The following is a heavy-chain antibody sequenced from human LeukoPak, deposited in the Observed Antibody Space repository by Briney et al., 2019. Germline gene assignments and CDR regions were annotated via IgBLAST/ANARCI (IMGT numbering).Heavy chain of an antibody. CDR1: GGSIRSGYYY. V-gene: IGHV4-61*02. CDR2: MYTSRST. J-gene: IGHJ4*02. CDR3: TRSRERYCTSGSCYIDLQAR. Sequence: MSSETLSLTCTVSGGSIRSGYYYWSWIRQPAGKGLEWIGRMYTSRSTEYNPSLNSRVTISVDTSKNQFSLRLSSVTAADTAVYYCTRSRERYCTSGSCYIDLQARWGQGTLVTVSS. D-gene: IGHD2-2*02.